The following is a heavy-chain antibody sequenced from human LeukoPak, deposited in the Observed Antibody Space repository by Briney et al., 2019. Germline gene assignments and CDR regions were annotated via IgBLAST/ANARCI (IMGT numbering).Heavy chain of an antibody. CDR3: AKDLFAVVPAAMGFDY. V-gene: IGHV3-74*01. CDR1: GFTFSSHW. Sequence: GGSLRLSCAASGFTFSSHWMHWVRQAPGKGLVWVSRINSDGSSTYYADSVKGRFTISRDNSKNTLYLQMNSLRAEDTAVYYCAKDLFAVVPAAMGFDYWGQGTLVTVSS. CDR2: INSDGSST. D-gene: IGHD2-2*01. J-gene: IGHJ4*02.